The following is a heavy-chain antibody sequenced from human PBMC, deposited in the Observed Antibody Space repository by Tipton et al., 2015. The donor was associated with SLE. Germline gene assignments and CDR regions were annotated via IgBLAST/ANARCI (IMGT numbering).Heavy chain of an antibody. J-gene: IGHJ4*02. CDR2: VYESGTT. CDR3: AREPHPYSGVLYYFDS. D-gene: IGHD2-15*01. CDR1: GGYITSDIYY. V-gene: IGHV4-39*07. Sequence: TLSLTCFVSGGYITSDIYYWGWIRQPPGKGLEWIGSVYESGTTYYNPSLKSRVTMSVDTSKTQFSLKLSSLTAADSAVYYCAREPHPYSGVLYYFDSWGRGTLVTVSS.